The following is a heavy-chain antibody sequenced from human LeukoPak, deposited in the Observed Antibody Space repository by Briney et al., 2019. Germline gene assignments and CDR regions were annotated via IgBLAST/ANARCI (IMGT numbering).Heavy chain of an antibody. CDR1: GYTFTGYY. J-gene: IGHJ6*02. Sequence: ASVKVSCKASGYTFTGYYIHWVRQAPGQELEWMGWIYPNSGGTNYAQKFQGRVTMTRDTSISTAYMELSRLRSDDTAVYYCARGVGDYYYYGMDVWGQGTTVTVSS. D-gene: IGHD3-10*01. CDR3: ARGVGDYYYYGMDV. CDR2: IYPNSGGT. V-gene: IGHV1-2*02.